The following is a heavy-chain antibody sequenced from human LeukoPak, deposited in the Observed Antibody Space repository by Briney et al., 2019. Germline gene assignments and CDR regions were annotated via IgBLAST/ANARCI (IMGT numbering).Heavy chain of an antibody. CDR3: AATYCGGDCYAYFDY. D-gene: IGHD2-21*02. Sequence: SVKVSCKASGDTFSSYAISWVRQAPGQGLEWMGGIIPIFGTANYAQKFQGRVTITTDESTSTAYMELSSLRSEDTAVYYCAATYCGGDCYAYFDYWGQGTLVTVSS. V-gene: IGHV1-69*05. CDR2: IIPIFGTA. CDR1: GDTFSSYA. J-gene: IGHJ4*02.